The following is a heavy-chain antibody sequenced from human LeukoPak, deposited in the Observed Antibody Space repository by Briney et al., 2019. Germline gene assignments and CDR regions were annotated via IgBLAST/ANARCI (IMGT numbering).Heavy chain of an antibody. Sequence: GGSLRLSCAASGSTFSSYAMSWVRQAPGKGLEWVSSISSNSGFISYADSVKGRFIISRDNAKNSLFLRMHSLRAEDTAVYYCASSWYCNGGTCHYRAFNFWGQGTLVTVSS. CDR1: GSTFSSYA. CDR2: ISSNSGFI. CDR3: ASSWYCNGGTCHYRAFNF. D-gene: IGHD2-15*01. V-gene: IGHV3-21*01. J-gene: IGHJ4*02.